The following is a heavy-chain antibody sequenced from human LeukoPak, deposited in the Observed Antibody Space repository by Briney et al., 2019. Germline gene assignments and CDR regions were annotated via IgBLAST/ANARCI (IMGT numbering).Heavy chain of an antibody. V-gene: IGHV1-2*02. Sequence: GASVKLSYQPSGYTFTAYYIHWVRRAPGQGLDWVGWINPTSGATNYAQKFQGRATMTRYTSNNTSYMELSRLRSDDTAVYYCAREFRTTTWSFDAFDLWGQGTMVTVSS. CDR1: GYTFTAYY. D-gene: IGHD1/OR15-1a*01. CDR3: AREFRTTTWSFDAFDL. CDR2: INPTSGAT. J-gene: IGHJ3*01.